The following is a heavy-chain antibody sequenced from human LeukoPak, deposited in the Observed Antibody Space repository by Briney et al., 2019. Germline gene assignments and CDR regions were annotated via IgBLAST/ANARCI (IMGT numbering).Heavy chain of an antibody. CDR3: ARISPADIVVVVAATGFYYYYGMDV. V-gene: IGHV3-9*01. J-gene: IGHJ6*02. CDR1: GFTFDDYA. CDR2: ISWNSGSI. Sequence: GRSLRLSCAASGFTFDDYAMHWVRQAPGKGLEWVSGISWNSGSIGYADSVKGRFTISRDNAKNSLYLQMNSLRAEDTAVYYCARISPADIVVVVAATGFYYYYGMDVWGQGTTVTVSS. D-gene: IGHD2-15*01.